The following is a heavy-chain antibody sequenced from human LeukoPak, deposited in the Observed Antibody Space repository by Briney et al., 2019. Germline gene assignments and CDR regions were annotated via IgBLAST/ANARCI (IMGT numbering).Heavy chain of an antibody. D-gene: IGHD5-12*01. J-gene: IGHJ4*02. CDR3: ARFPRDPWRFDY. Sequence: GGSLRLSGAVSGFTFSSDWMTGVGQAPGKGLEWVANIKEDGSESYYVDSVKGRFTISRDNTKNSLYLQMNSLRAEDTAVYYCARFPRDPWRFDYWGQGTLVTVSS. V-gene: IGHV3-7*03. CDR2: IKEDGSES. CDR1: GFTFSSDW.